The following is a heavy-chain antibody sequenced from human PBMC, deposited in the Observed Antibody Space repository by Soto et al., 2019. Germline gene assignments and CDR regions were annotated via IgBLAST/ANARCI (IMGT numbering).Heavy chain of an antibody. CDR1: GGSFSAYY. D-gene: IGHD2-21*01. CDR2: IYDSGST. Sequence: PSETLSLTCAVYGGSFSAYYWRWIRQPPGKGLGWIGFIYDSGSTYYNPSPKSRVTISADTSKNQFSLRLSSVTAADTAVYYCAREPYDMRSRDAFEIWGQWTMVTVSS. V-gene: IGHV4-34*09. CDR3: AREPYDMRSRDAFEI. J-gene: IGHJ3*02.